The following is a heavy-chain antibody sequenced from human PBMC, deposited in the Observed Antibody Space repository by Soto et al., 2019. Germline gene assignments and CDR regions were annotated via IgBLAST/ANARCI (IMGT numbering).Heavy chain of an antibody. CDR2: IYYSGST. CDR1: GGSISSYY. Sequence: PSETLSLTCTVSGGSISSYYWSWIRQPPGKGLEWIGYIYYSGSTNYNPSLKSRVTISVDTSKNQFSLKLSSVTAADTAVYYCARGTQYSSNIWVRGYYYGMDVWGQGTTVTVSS. CDR3: ARGTQYSSNIWVRGYYYGMDV. D-gene: IGHD6-13*01. V-gene: IGHV4-59*12. J-gene: IGHJ6*02.